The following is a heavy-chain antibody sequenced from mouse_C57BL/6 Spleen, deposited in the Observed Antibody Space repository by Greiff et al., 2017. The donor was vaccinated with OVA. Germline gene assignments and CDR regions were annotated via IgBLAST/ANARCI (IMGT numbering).Heavy chain of an antibody. CDR2: IYPRSGNT. Sequence: VQLQQSGAELARPGASVKLSCKASGYTFTSYGISWVKQRTGQGLEWIGEIYPRSGNTYYNEKFKGKATLTADKSSSTAYMELRSLTSEDSAVYFCARGNWDADYIDYWGQGTTLTVSS. CDR3: ARGNWDADYIDY. J-gene: IGHJ2*01. V-gene: IGHV1-81*01. D-gene: IGHD4-1*01. CDR1: GYTFTSYG.